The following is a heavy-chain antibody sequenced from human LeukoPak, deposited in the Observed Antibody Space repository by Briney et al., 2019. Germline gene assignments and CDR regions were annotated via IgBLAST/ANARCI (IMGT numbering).Heavy chain of an antibody. Sequence: KPGGSLRLSCAASGFTFSSYSMNWVRQAPGKGLEWVSSISSSSSYIYYADSVKGRFTISRDNAKNSLYLQMNSLRAEDTAVYYCARGTRYYDSRINWFDPWGQGTLVTVSS. CDR1: GFTFSSYS. D-gene: IGHD3-3*01. V-gene: IGHV3-21*01. CDR3: ARGTRYYDSRINWFDP. J-gene: IGHJ5*02. CDR2: ISSSSSYI.